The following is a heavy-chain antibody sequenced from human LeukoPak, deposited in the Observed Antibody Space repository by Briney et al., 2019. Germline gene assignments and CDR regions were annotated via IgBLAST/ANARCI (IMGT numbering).Heavy chain of an antibody. V-gene: IGHV3-30*02. Sequence: PGGSLRLSCAASGFTFSSYGMHWVRQAPGKGLEWVAFIRYDGSNKYYADSVKGRFTISRDNSKNTLYLQMNSLRAEDTAVYYCGKDLRQLVLLDAFDIWGQGKMVTVSS. CDR1: GFTFSSYG. D-gene: IGHD6-13*01. CDR3: GKDLRQLVLLDAFDI. CDR2: IRYDGSNK. J-gene: IGHJ3*02.